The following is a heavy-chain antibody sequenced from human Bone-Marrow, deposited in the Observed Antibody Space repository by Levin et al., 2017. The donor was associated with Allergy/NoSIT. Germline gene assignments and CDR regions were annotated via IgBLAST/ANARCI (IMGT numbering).Heavy chain of an antibody. CDR3: AKGRTSGWYPPIDY. CDR2: ISWNSGSI. CDR1: GFTFDDYA. V-gene: IGHV3-9*01. J-gene: IGHJ4*02. Sequence: GGSLRLSCAASGFTFDDYAMHWVRQAPGKGLEWVSGISWNSGSIGYADSVKGRFTISRDNAKNSLYLQMNSLRAEDTALYYCAKGRTSGWYPPIDYWGQGTLVTVSS. D-gene: IGHD6-19*01.